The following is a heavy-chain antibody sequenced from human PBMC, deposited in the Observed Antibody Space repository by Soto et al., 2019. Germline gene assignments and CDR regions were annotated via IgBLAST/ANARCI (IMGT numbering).Heavy chain of an antibody. CDR2: ISSDSATI. V-gene: IGHV3-48*02. J-gene: IGHJ6*02. Sequence: GGALRLACAESGVTLGTYSMHWVRQAAGKGLEWISYISSDSATIQYADSVKGRFTISRDNAKNSLYLQMNSLRDEDTAVYYCARLNYNYVWGQGTTVTLSS. CDR1: GVTLGTYS. D-gene: IGHD3-3*01. CDR3: ARLNYNYV.